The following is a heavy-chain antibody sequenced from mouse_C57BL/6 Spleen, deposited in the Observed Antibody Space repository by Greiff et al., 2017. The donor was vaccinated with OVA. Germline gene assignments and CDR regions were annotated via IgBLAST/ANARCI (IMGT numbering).Heavy chain of an antibody. CDR1: GYAFSSSW. J-gene: IGHJ3*01. CDR2: IYPGDGDT. CDR3: ARNSPFAY. Sequence: VQLQQSGAELVKPGASVKISCKASGYAFSSSWMNWVKQRPGKGLEWIGQIYPGDGDTNYNGKFKGKATLTADKSSSTAYMQLSSLTSEDSAVDFCARNSPFAYWGQGTLVTVSA. V-gene: IGHV1-80*01.